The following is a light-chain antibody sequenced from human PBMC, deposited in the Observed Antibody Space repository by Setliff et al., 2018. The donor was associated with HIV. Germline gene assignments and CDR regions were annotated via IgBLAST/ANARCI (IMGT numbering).Light chain of an antibody. Sequence: QSALTQPASVSGSPGQSITISCTGSSSNVGSYNLVSWYQQHPGKAPKLIIYDVNKRPSGIPDRFSGSKSGNTASLTISGLQAADEADYYCCSYGGPSTFYVFGTGTKVTVL. CDR1: SSNVGSYNL. CDR2: DVN. J-gene: IGLJ1*01. CDR3: CSYGGPSTFYV. V-gene: IGLV2-23*02.